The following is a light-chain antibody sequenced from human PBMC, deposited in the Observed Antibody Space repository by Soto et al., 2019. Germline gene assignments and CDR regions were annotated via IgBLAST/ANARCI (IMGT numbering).Light chain of an antibody. CDR2: YND. CDR1: TSNIGNND. V-gene: IGLV1-36*01. J-gene: IGLJ3*02. CDR3: AAWDTSLKVV. Sequence: QSVLTQPPSVSEAPRQRVTISCSGSTSNIGNNDVSWYQQLPGKAPKLLIYYNDLLPSGVSDRFSGSKSGTSASLAISGLQSEDEAYYYCAAWDTSLKVVFGGGTQLTVL.